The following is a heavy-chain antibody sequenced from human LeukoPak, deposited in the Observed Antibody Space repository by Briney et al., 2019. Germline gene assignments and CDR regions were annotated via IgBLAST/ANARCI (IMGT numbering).Heavy chain of an antibody. CDR3: AKDQNSSGWYGGFDY. CDR2: IYSGGNT. D-gene: IGHD6-19*01. V-gene: IGHV3-53*01. CDR1: GFTVSSNY. J-gene: IGHJ4*02. Sequence: GGSLRLSCAVSGFTVSSNYMSWVRQAPGKELEWVSVIYSGGNTHYADSVKGRFTISRDNSKNTLYLQMNSLRAEDTAVYYCAKDQNSSGWYGGFDYWGQGTLVTVSS.